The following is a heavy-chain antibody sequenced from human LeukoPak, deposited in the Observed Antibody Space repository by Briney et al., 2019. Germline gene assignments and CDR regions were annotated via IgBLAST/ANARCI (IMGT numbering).Heavy chain of an antibody. CDR2: INHSGST. V-gene: IGHV4-34*01. D-gene: IGHD6-19*01. CDR1: GGPFSGYY. Sequence: SSETLSLTCAVYGGPFSGYYWSWIRQPPGKGLEWIGEINHSGSTNYNPSLKSRVTISVDTSKNQFSLKLSSVTAADTAVYYCAREIAVAGRGDYWGQGTLVTVSS. CDR3: AREIAVAGRGDY. J-gene: IGHJ4*02.